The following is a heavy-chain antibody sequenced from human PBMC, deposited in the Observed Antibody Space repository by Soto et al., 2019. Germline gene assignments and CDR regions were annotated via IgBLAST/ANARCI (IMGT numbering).Heavy chain of an antibody. J-gene: IGHJ4*02. V-gene: IGHV4-38-2*01. CDR3: AVTHYGDYVLFDY. CDR1: DYSISYGYY. CDR2: IYHSGST. Sequence: PSETLSLTCAVSDYSISYGYYWGWIRQPPGKGLEWIGSIYHSGSTYYNPSLKSRVTISVDTSKNQFSLKLSSVTAADTAVYYCAVTHYGDYVLFDYWGQGTLVTVSS. D-gene: IGHD4-17*01.